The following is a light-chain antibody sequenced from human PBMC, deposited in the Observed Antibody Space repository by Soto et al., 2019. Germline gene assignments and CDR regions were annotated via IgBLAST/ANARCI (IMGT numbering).Light chain of an antibody. CDR3: QKYGNSPPGT. V-gene: IGKV3-20*01. CDR2: GAS. Sequence: ETVLTQSPGTLYFSPGERATLSCRASQSVDNSHVAWYQQRRGLPPRLLIYGASNRATGIPDRFSGSGSGADFTLTISRLEPEDFAVYFCQKYGNSPPGTFGQGTRL. J-gene: IGKJ5*01. CDR1: QSVDNSH.